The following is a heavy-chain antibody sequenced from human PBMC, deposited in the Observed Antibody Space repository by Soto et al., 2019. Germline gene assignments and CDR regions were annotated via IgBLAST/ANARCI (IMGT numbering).Heavy chain of an antibody. CDR2: IYYSGNT. V-gene: IGHV4-30-4*01. D-gene: IGHD3-16*01. CDR3: AREGGESSDGLYYFDS. J-gene: IGHJ4*02. CDR1: GGSTSSDNY. Sequence: LTLACAVAGGSTSSDNYCIWVRHPPGKGLEWIGHIYYSGNTDYNPSLKSRLAISIDTSKNQFSLKLSSVAAADTAVYFCAREGGESSDGLYYFDSWGQGSLVTSPQ.